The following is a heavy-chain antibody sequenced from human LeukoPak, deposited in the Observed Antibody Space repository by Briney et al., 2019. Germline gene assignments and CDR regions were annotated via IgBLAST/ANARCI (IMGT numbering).Heavy chain of an antibody. Sequence: SVKVSCKASGGTFISYAISWVRQAPGQGLEWMGGIIPIFGTANYAQKFQGRVTITADESTSTAYMELSSLRSEDTAVYYCATSSSSLDAFDIWGQGTLVTVSS. CDR1: GGTFISYA. V-gene: IGHV1-69*13. D-gene: IGHD6-13*01. CDR3: ATSSSSLDAFDI. J-gene: IGHJ4*02. CDR2: IIPIFGTA.